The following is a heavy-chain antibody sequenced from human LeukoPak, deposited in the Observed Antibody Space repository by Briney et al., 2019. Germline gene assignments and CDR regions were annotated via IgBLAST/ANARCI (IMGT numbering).Heavy chain of an antibody. Sequence: GGSLRLSWVVSGFTFNNYGMHWFRQAPAKGLDWGASIAYDGSNENYAESVKGRFTISRDNSKSTLYLQLNSLRAEDTAVYYCARPSGSVTIFGVVDYFDYWGQGSLVTVSS. J-gene: IGHJ4*02. V-gene: IGHV3-30*03. CDR1: GFTFNNYG. CDR3: ARPSGSVTIFGVVDYFDY. CDR2: IAYDGSNE. D-gene: IGHD3-3*01.